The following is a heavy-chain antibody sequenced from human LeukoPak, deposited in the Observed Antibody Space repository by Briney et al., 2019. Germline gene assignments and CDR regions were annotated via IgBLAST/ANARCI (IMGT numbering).Heavy chain of an antibody. V-gene: IGHV3-23*01. Sequence: GGSLRLSCAASGFTFGSYAMSWVRQAPGKGLEWVSGISGSGDNTYYADSVKGRFTISRGNSKNTLYVQVNSLGTEDTAAYYCAKGSYYDSSGSFYFDYWGQGTLVTVSS. CDR1: GFTFGSYA. CDR2: ISGSGDNT. CDR3: AKGSYYDSSGSFYFDY. J-gene: IGHJ4*02. D-gene: IGHD3-22*01.